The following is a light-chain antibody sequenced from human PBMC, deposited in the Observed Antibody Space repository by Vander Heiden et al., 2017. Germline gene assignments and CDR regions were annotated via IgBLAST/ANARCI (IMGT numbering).Light chain of an antibody. CDR3: QQDNAWPAT. Sequence: IVMTQSPATLSVSPGERATLSCRASQSISRDLAWYQQKPGQAPRLLIYGASTRAAGIPARFSGSGSGTEFTPTIGSLQSEDFAVYHCQQDNAWPATFGGGTKVEIK. J-gene: IGKJ4*02. V-gene: IGKV3-15*01. CDR2: GAS. CDR1: QSISRD.